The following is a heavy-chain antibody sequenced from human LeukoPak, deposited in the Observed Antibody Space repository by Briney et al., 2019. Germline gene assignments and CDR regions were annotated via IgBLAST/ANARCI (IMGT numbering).Heavy chain of an antibody. V-gene: IGHV3-48*01. CDR2: ISSSRRTI. CDR1: GFTFSSYS. J-gene: IGHJ4*02. CDR3: ARSSSRYCSGGSCYSGVLGYFDY. Sequence: GSLRLSCAASGFTFSSYSMNWVRPAPGKGLEWVSYISSSRRTISYADSVKGRFTISRDNAKNSLYLQMNSLRAEDTAVYYCARSSSRYCSGGSCYSGVLGYFDYWGQGTLVTVSS. D-gene: IGHD2-15*01.